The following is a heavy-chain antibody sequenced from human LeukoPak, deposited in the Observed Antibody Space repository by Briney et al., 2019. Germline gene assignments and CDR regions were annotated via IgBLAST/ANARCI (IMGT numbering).Heavy chain of an antibody. J-gene: IGHJ4*02. D-gene: IGHD6-13*01. CDR1: GYTFTGYY. CDR3: AREVSDSSSWYVIYYFDY. Sequence: ASVKVSCKASGYTFTGYYMHWVRQAPGQGLEWMGWINPNSGGTNYAQKFQGRVIMTRDTSISTAYMELSRLRSDDTAVYYCAREVSDSSSWYVIYYFDYWGQGTLVTVSS. V-gene: IGHV1-2*02. CDR2: INPNSGGT.